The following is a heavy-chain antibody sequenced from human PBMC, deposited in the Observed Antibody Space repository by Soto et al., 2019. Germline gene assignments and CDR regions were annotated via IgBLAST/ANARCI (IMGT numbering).Heavy chain of an antibody. J-gene: IGHJ4*02. D-gene: IGHD2-15*01. CDR3: AKDPSKDCSGGSCYSTFDY. CDR2: ISGSGGST. Sequence: GGSLRLSCAASGFTFSSYAMSWVRQAPGKGLGWVSAISGSGGSTYYADSVKGRFTISRDNSKNTLYLQMNSLRAEDTAVYYCAKDPSKDCSGGSCYSTFDYWGQGTLVTVSS. V-gene: IGHV3-23*01. CDR1: GFTFSSYA.